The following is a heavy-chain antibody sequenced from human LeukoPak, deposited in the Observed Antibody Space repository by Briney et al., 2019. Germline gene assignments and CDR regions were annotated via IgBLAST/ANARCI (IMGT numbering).Heavy chain of an antibody. V-gene: IGHV3-23*01. CDR3: ARAYGDLGY. Sequence: GGSLRLSCAASGFAFSSYAMSWVRQAPGKGLEWVSTIGSNGGDTNYADSVKSRFTISRDNSKNTLYLQMNTLRAEDTAVYYCARAYGDLGYWGQGTLVTVSS. J-gene: IGHJ4*02. CDR2: IGSNGGDT. D-gene: IGHD4-17*01. CDR1: GFAFSSYA.